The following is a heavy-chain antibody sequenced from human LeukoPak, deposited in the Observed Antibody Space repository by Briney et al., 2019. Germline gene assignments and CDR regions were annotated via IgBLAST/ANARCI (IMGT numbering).Heavy chain of an antibody. CDR3: ARGYRTGDMTIFAY. D-gene: IGHD2-15*01. V-gene: IGHV1-2*02. CDR2: INPNSGGT. Sequence: ASVKVSCKTSGYTFTGYYMQWARQAPGQRLEWMGWINPNSGGTDYAQKFQSRVTMTRDTSISTAYMELSRRRSDDTAMYYCARGYRTGDMTIFAYWGQGTLVTVSS. J-gene: IGHJ4*02. CDR1: GYTFTGYY.